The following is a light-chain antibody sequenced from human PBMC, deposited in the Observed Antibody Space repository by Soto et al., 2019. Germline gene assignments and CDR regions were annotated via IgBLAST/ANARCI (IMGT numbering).Light chain of an antibody. CDR2: INH. CDR3: SAWDDSLNDPV. Sequence: QSVLTQPPSASATPGQRVTISCSGSRSNIGSNTVNWFQQLPGTDPKLLIYINHQRPSGVPDRFFGSQYGTSASLDIGGVQSEDEDAYYCSAWDDSLNDPVFGGGTKLTVL. V-gene: IGLV1-44*01. CDR1: RSNIGSNT. J-gene: IGLJ2*01.